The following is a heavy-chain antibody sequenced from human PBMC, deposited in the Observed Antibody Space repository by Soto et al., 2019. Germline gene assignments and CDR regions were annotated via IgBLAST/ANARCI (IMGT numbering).Heavy chain of an antibody. Sequence: QVQLVQSGAEVKKPGASVKVSCKASGYTFTSYAMHWVRQAPGQRLEWMGWINAGNGNTKCSQKFQGRVTITRDTSASTAYMELSSLRSEDTAVYYCARVSGYYPLDYWGQGTLVTVSS. CDR3: ARVSGYYPLDY. CDR1: GYTFTSYA. D-gene: IGHD5-12*01. V-gene: IGHV1-3*01. CDR2: INAGNGNT. J-gene: IGHJ4*02.